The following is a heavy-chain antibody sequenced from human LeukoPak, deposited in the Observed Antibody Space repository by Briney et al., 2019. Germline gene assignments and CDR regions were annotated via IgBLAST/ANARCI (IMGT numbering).Heavy chain of an antibody. D-gene: IGHD3-10*01. CDR2: ISGSGSTT. V-gene: IGHV3-23*01. Sequence: GGSLRLSCAASGFTFSSYAMTWVPQAPGKGLECVSAISGSGSTTYYADSVKGRFTISRDNSKNTLYLQMSSLRAEDTAVYYCAKVGDYYGSGKYSNFDYWGQGTLVTVSS. J-gene: IGHJ4*02. CDR3: AKVGDYYGSGKYSNFDY. CDR1: GFTFSSYA.